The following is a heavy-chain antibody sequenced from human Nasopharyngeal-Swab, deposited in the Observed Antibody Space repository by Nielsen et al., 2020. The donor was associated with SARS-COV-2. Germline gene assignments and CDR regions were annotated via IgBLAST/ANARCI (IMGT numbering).Heavy chain of an antibody. CDR2: ISSDGSDK. CDR3: AKNLFSSSDYY. J-gene: IGHJ4*02. D-gene: IGHD3-22*01. CDR1: GFTFSTYT. Sequence: GESLKISCAASGFTFSTYTMYWVRQAPGKGLEWVATISSDGSDKYYADSVKGRFTISRDNSKNTVYLQMNGLRAEDSAVYYCAKNLFSSSDYYWGQGTLVTVSS. V-gene: IGHV3-30*04.